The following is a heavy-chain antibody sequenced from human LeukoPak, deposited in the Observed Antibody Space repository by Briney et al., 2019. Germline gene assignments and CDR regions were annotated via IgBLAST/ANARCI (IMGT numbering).Heavy chain of an antibody. CDR3: ARVGYYDSSGYDGLLGSLYYFDY. Sequence: ASVKVSCKASGYTFNGYYIHWVRQAPGQGLEWMGWINPNSGASNCAQKFQGRLTMTSDTSISTASMELSWLRSDDSAVYYCARVGYYDSSGYDGLLGSLYYFDYWGQGTLVTVPS. V-gene: IGHV1-2*02. J-gene: IGHJ4*02. D-gene: IGHD3-22*01. CDR1: GYTFNGYY. CDR2: INPNSGAS.